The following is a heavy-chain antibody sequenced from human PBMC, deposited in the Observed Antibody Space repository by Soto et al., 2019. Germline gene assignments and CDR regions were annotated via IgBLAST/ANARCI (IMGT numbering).Heavy chain of an antibody. J-gene: IGHJ6*02. CDR2: INGGTGNT. CDR1: GYTFTNYA. D-gene: IGHD3-16*01. Sequence: QVPLVQSGTEVKTPGASVKVSCKTAGYTFTNYALHWVRQAPGQSLEWMGWINGGTGNTKYSQKFQGRVTMTRDTSASTAYMELRSLRSEDTAVYYCTREGVAYYYGMDVWGQGTTVTVSS. V-gene: IGHV1-3*01. CDR3: TREGVAYYYGMDV.